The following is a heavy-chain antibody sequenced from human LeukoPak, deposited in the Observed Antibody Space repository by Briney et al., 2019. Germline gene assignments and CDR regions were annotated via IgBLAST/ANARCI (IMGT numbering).Heavy chain of an antibody. D-gene: IGHD1-26*01. CDR2: ISAYNGNT. J-gene: IGHJ4*02. V-gene: IGHV1-18*04. CDR3: ARTFRRDGSYPFDY. CDR1: GYTFTSYG. Sequence: GASVKVSCKASGYTFTSYGISWVRQAPGQGLEWMGWISAYNGNTNYAQKFQGRVTITADKSTSTAYMELSSLRSEDTAVYYCARTFRRDGSYPFDYWGQGTLVTVSS.